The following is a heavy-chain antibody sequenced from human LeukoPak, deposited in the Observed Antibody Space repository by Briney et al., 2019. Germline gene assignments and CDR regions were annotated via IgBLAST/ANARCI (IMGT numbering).Heavy chain of an antibody. J-gene: IGHJ4*02. Sequence: SVKVSCEASGGTFNSYAINWVRQAPGQGLEWMGGIIPRLGTTKYIEKFQGRITITTDESTTTAYMELTSLRSEDTAVYYCAADGTDWGQGTLVTVSS. CDR2: IIPRLGTT. V-gene: IGHV1-69*05. CDR1: GGTFNSYA. CDR3: AADGTD.